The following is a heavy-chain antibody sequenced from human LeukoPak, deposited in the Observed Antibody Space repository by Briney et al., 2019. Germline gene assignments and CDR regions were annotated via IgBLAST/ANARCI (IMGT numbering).Heavy chain of an antibody. D-gene: IGHD4-11*01. CDR1: GFTFSSYA. J-gene: IGHJ4*02. CDR2: ISGSGGST. CDR3: AKDPDYSNYVTPGDY. Sequence: PGASLRLSCAASGFTFSSYAMSWVRQAPGKGLEWVSAISGSGGSTYYADSVKGRFTISRDNSKNTLYLQMNSLGVEDTAVYYCAKDPDYSNYVTPGDYWGQGTLVTVSS. V-gene: IGHV3-23*01.